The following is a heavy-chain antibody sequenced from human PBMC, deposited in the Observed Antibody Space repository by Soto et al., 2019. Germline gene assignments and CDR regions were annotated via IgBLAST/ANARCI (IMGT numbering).Heavy chain of an antibody. CDR1: GYSISSGYY. CDR3: ARVTCTNGVCQNPYYFDY. J-gene: IGHJ4*02. V-gene: IGHV4-38-2*01. Sequence: NPSETLSLTCAVSGYSISSGYYWGWIRQPPGKGLEWIGSIYHSGSTYYNPSLKSRVTISVDTSKNQFSLKLSSVTAADTAVYYCARVTCTNGVCQNPYYFDYWGQGTLVTVSS. CDR2: IYHSGST. D-gene: IGHD2-8*01.